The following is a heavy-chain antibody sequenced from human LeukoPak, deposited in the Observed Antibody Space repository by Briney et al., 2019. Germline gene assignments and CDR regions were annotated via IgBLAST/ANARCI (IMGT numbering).Heavy chain of an antibody. CDR2: IKQDGSEK. CDR1: GFTFTKYW. V-gene: IGHV3-7*02. CDR3: ARSTSSEYDIYHFDY. Sequence: TGGSLRLSCAASGFTFTKYWMTWVRQAPGKGLEWVANIKQDGSEKNYVDSVKGRFTISRDDAKNSLYLQMNSLRAEDTAVYYCARSTSSEYDIYHFDYWGQGTLVTVSS. J-gene: IGHJ4*02. D-gene: IGHD3-9*01.